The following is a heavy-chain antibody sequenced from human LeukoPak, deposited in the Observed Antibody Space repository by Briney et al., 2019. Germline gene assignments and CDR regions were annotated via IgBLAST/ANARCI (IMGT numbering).Heavy chain of an antibody. V-gene: IGHV3-23*01. J-gene: IGHJ5*02. CDR3: AKDPLGVGATGWFDP. D-gene: IGHD1-26*01. Sequence: GGSLRLSCAAFAFTYSSYAMSWVRQAPGKGLEWVSAISGSGGSTYYADSVKGRFTISRDNSKNTLYLQMNSLRAEDTAVYYCAKDPLGVGATGWFDPWGQGTLVTVSS. CDR2: ISGSGGST. CDR1: AFTYSSYA.